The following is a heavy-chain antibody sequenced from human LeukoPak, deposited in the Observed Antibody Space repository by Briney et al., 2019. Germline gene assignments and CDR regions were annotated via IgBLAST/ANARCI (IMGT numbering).Heavy chain of an antibody. CDR2: ISSSSSYI. D-gene: IGHD2-2*01. Sequence: MTGGSLRLSCAASGFTFSSYSMNWVRQAPGKGLEWVSSISSSSSYIYYADSVKGRFTISRDNAKNSLYLQMNSLRAEDTAVYYCARDLSPPNCSSTSCYAEDYWGQGTLVTVSS. CDR1: GFTFSSYS. V-gene: IGHV3-21*01. CDR3: ARDLSPPNCSSTSCYAEDY. J-gene: IGHJ4*02.